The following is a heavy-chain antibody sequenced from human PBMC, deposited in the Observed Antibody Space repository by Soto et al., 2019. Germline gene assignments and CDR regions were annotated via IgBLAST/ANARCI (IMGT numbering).Heavy chain of an antibody. CDR3: AKEMGYSSSLYYFDY. Sequence: PGGSLRLSCAASGFTLSSYCMHWVRQAPGKGLEWVAVISYDGSNKYYADSVKGRFTISRDNSKNTLYLQMNSLRAEDTAVYYCAKEMGYSSSLYYFDYWGQGTLVTVSS. CDR1: GFTLSSYC. V-gene: IGHV3-30*18. D-gene: IGHD6-13*01. CDR2: ISYDGSNK. J-gene: IGHJ4*02.